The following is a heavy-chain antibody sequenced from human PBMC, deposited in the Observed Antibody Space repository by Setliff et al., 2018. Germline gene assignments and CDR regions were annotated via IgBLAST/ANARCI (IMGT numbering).Heavy chain of an antibody. D-gene: IGHD1-1*01. CDR3: ARDGHNVYYFDY. CDR1: GFSFSNYW. CDR2: INSDGSST. Sequence: GGSLRLSCAASGFSFSNYWMHWVRQAPGKGLVWVSRINSDGSSTNYADSVKGQFTVSRDNAKNTLYLQMNSLRAEDTAVYYCARDGHNVYYFDYWGLGTPGHRLL. J-gene: IGHJ4*02. V-gene: IGHV3-74*01.